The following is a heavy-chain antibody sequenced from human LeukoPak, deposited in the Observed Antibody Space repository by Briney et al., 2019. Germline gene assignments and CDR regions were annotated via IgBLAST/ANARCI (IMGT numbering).Heavy chain of an antibody. CDR2: IIPIFGTA. Sequence: ASVKVSCKASGGTFSSYAISWVRQARGQGLEWMGGIIPIFGTANYAQKFQGRVTITADESTSTAYMELSSLRSEDTAVYYCARSVLRYFDLDYWGQGTLVTVSS. J-gene: IGHJ4*02. CDR1: GGTFSSYA. CDR3: ARSVLRYFDLDY. D-gene: IGHD3-9*01. V-gene: IGHV1-69*01.